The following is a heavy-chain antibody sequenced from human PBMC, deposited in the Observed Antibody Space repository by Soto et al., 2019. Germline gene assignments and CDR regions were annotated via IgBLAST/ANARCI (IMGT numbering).Heavy chain of an antibody. CDR1: GFHFKTYA. CDR2: ISCSVGKT. Sequence: GGSLRLSCAASGFHFKTYAMSWVRHAPGRGLEWVSAISCSVGKTSYAGCGKGRFTISRDNSKNALFLEMNSLRAEDTALYYCAKERREVVSGTGDSWGRGTLVTVSS. CDR3: AKERREVVSGTGDS. D-gene: IGHD6-19*01. J-gene: IGHJ4*02. V-gene: IGHV3-23*01.